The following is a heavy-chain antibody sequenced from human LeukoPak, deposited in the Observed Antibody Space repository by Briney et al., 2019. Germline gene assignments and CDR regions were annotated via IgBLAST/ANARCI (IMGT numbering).Heavy chain of an antibody. CDR3: ARAAYDSNGFTANHDY. CDR1: GFIFSDNY. J-gene: IGHJ4*02. CDR2: LYSDGTT. V-gene: IGHV3-53*01. D-gene: IGHD3-22*01. Sequence: GGSLRLSCAASGFIFSDNYMSWVRQAPGKGLEWVSVLYSDGTTYYADSVKGRFTISRDNSKNTLYLQMNNLRAEDTAVYYCARAAYDSNGFTANHDYWGQGTLVTVSS.